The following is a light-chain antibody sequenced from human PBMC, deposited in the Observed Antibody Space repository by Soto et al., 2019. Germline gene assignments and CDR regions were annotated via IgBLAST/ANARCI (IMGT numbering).Light chain of an antibody. Sequence: QSVLTQPASVSGSPGQSITISCTGTSSDVGGYNYVSWYQQHPGKAPKLMINEVSNRPSGVSNRFSGSKSGNTASLTISGLQAEDEADYSCSSYTSSSTMIFGTGTKLPVL. CDR3: SSYTSSSTMI. J-gene: IGLJ1*01. CDR2: EVS. V-gene: IGLV2-14*01. CDR1: SSDVGGYNY.